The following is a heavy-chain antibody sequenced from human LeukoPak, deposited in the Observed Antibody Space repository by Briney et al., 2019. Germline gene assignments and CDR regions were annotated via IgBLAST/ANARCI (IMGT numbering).Heavy chain of an antibody. CDR2: ISGSSSHI. V-gene: IGHV3-21*04. CDR1: GFTFSSYS. J-gene: IGHJ4*02. CDR3: ANDLKATMVRGVIRYDY. D-gene: IGHD3-10*01. Sequence: PGGSLRLSCAASGFTFSSYSMNWVRQAPGKGLEWVSSISGSSSHIYYADSVKGRFTISRDNAKNSLCLQMNSLRAEDTAVYYCANDLKATMVRGVIRYDYWGQGTLVTVSS.